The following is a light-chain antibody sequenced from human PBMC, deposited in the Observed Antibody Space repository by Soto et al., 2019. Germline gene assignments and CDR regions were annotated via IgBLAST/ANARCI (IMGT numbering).Light chain of an antibody. J-gene: IGLJ1*01. V-gene: IGLV1-40*01. CDR2: GDS. CDR3: KSYAGSNTYV. Sequence: QSVLTQPPSVSGAPGQRVTISCTGSSSNIGAGYDVNWYQQLPETAPKLLIFGDSNRPSGVPDRFSGSKSGTSASLVITGLQADDEADYFCKSYAGSNTYVFGSGTKGTVL. CDR1: SSNIGAGYD.